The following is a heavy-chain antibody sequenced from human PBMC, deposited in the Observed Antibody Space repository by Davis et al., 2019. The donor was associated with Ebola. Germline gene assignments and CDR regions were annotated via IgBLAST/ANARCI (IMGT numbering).Heavy chain of an antibody. Sequence: PGGSLRLSCAASGFTFSDYYMSWIRQAPGKGLEWVSAISGSGGSTYYADSVKGRFTISRDNSKNTLYLQMNSLRAEDTAVYYCAKDHDPYYGSGSDYWGQGTLVTVSS. CDR1: GFTFSDYY. V-gene: IGHV3-23*01. CDR3: AKDHDPYYGSGSDY. D-gene: IGHD3-10*01. CDR2: ISGSGGST. J-gene: IGHJ4*02.